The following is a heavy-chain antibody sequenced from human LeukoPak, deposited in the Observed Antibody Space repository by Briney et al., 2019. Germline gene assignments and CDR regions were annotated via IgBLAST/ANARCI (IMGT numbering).Heavy chain of an antibody. CDR1: GFTFSDYY. V-gene: IGHV3-11*01. CDR3: VSGSSVLPGSSWARY. J-gene: IGHJ4*02. D-gene: IGHD6-13*01. CDR2: ISSSGSTI. Sequence: PGGSLRLSCAASGFTFSDYYMSWIRQAPGKGLEWVSYISSSGSTIYYADSVKGRFTISRDNAKNTLYLQMNSLRAEDTAVYYCVSGSSVLPGSSWARYWGQGILVAVSS.